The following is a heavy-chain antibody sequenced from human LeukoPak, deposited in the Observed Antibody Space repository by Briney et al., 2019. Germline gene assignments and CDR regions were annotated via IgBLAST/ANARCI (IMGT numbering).Heavy chain of an antibody. Sequence: GGSLRLSCAASGFTFSSFAMNWVRQAPGKGLEWVSAVSGTSGITYYSDSVKGRFTISRDNSKNTLYLQMNNLRAEDTAVYYCAKGGRGTYYSDSWGQGTLVTVSS. CDR3: AKGGRGTYYSDS. V-gene: IGHV3-23*01. J-gene: IGHJ4*02. D-gene: IGHD3-10*01. CDR1: GFTFSSFA. CDR2: VSGTSGIT.